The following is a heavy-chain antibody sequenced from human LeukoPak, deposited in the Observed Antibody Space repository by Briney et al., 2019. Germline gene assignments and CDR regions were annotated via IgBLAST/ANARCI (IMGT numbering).Heavy chain of an antibody. V-gene: IGHV1-24*01. CDR2: FYPEDGET. J-gene: IGHJ4*02. CDR1: GYTLTELS. Sequence: ASVKVSCKVSGYTLTELSMHWVRQAPGKGLEWMGGFYPEDGETIYAQKFQGRVTMTEERSTDTAYMELSSLRSEDTAVYYCATSYYDYVWGSYRPFDYWGQGTLVTVSS. CDR3: ATSYYDYVWGSYRPFDY. D-gene: IGHD3-16*02.